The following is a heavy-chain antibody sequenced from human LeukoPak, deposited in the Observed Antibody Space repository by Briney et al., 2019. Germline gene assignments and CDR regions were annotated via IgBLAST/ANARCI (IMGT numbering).Heavy chain of an antibody. Sequence: GESLQISCKSSGSRFTSYWIGWVRPMPGKSLEWMGIMYPGDSDTRYSPSFQGQVTISADKSISTAYLQWSSLKASDTAMYYCARGDGYLFDYWGQGTLVTVSS. V-gene: IGHV5-51*01. CDR1: GSRFTSYW. J-gene: IGHJ4*02. CDR3: ARGDGYLFDY. D-gene: IGHD5-24*01. CDR2: MYPGDSDT.